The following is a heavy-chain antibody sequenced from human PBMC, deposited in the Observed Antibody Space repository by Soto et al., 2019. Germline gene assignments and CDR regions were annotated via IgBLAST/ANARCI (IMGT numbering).Heavy chain of an antibody. Sequence: GGSLRLSRAASGFTFSSYSMNWVRQAPGKGLEWVSYISSSSSTIYYADSVKGRFTISRDNAKNSLYLQMNSLRAEDTAVYYCARVDSSGWTYDAFDIWGQGTMVTVSS. V-gene: IGHV3-48*01. D-gene: IGHD6-19*01. CDR1: GFTFSSYS. CDR3: ARVDSSGWTYDAFDI. CDR2: ISSSSSTI. J-gene: IGHJ3*02.